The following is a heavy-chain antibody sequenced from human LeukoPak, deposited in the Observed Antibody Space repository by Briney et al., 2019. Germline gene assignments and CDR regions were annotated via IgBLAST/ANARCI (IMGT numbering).Heavy chain of an antibody. Sequence: GSLRLSCAASAFTFSTYAMSWVRQPPGKGLEWIGEINHSGSTNYNPSLKSRVTISVDTSKNQFSLKLSSVTAADTAVYYCARVRSTPRRNFDYWGQGTLVTVSS. CDR2: INHSGST. CDR3: ARVRSTPRRNFDY. J-gene: IGHJ4*02. D-gene: IGHD2/OR15-2a*01. V-gene: IGHV4-34*01. CDR1: AFTFSTYA.